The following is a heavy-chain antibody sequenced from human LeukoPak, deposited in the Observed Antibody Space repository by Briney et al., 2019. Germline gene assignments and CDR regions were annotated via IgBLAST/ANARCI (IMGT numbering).Heavy chain of an antibody. CDR1: GGSISSGAYH. J-gene: IGHJ4*02. CDR3: ARVELWPTAHFDY. CDR2: IYYSGST. D-gene: IGHD1-7*01. Sequence: SETLSLTCTVSGGSISSGAYHWSWIRQHPGKGLEWIGYIYYSGSTYYNPSLKSRVTISVDMSKNQFSLNLNSVIDADTAVYYCARVELWPTAHFDYWGQGTLVTVSS. V-gene: IGHV4-31*03.